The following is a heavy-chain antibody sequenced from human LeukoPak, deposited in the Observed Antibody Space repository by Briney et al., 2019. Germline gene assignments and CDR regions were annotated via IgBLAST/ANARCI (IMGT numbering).Heavy chain of an antibody. Sequence: PGGSPRLSCSASGFTFSSYAMHWVRQAPGKGLEYASAISSNGGSTYYADSVKGRFTISRDNSKNTLYLQMSSLRAEDTAVYYCVKDRGGLSSDLGYFDYWGQGTLVTVSS. CDR1: GFTFSSYA. CDR3: VKDRGGLSSDLGYFDY. V-gene: IGHV3-64D*06. D-gene: IGHD6-19*01. J-gene: IGHJ4*02. CDR2: ISSNGGST.